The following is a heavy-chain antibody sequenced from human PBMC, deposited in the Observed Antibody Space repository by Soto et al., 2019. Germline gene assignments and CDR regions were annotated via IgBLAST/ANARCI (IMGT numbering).Heavy chain of an antibody. CDR1: GFTFSSYA. Sequence: GGSLRLSCAASGFTFSSYAMSWVRQAPGKGLEWVSAISGSGGSTYYADSVKGRFTISRDNSKNTLYLQMNSLRAEDTAVYYCAKEKLGGYPIASKWFDPWGQGTLVTVS. V-gene: IGHV3-23*01. CDR2: ISGSGGST. CDR3: AKEKLGGYPIASKWFDP. D-gene: IGHD3-16*02. J-gene: IGHJ5*02.